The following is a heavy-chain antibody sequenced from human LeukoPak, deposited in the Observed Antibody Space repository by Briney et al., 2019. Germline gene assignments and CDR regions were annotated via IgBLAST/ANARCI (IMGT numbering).Heavy chain of an antibody. Sequence: PGGSLRLSCAASGVSFSTSWMHWVRQAPGKGLVWVSRINSDGSTTSYAASVQGRFTISRDNAKNTLYLQMNSLRAEDTAVYYCARGVGGATLFDSWGQGTLVTVSS. CDR1: GVSFSTSW. D-gene: IGHD1-26*01. CDR3: ARGVGGATLFDS. J-gene: IGHJ4*02. V-gene: IGHV3-74*01. CDR2: INSDGSTT.